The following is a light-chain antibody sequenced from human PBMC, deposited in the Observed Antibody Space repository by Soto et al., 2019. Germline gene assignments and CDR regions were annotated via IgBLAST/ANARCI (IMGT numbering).Light chain of an antibody. CDR3: LQHNSYPLT. Sequence: DIQLTQSPSFLSASVGDRVTITCRASQGISSYLAWYQQKPGKAPKLLIYAASTLQSGVPSRFSGYGSGTEFTLTISSLQPEDSAIYYCLQHNSYPLTFGGGTKVDIK. CDR2: AAS. V-gene: IGKV1-9*01. CDR1: QGISSY. J-gene: IGKJ4*01.